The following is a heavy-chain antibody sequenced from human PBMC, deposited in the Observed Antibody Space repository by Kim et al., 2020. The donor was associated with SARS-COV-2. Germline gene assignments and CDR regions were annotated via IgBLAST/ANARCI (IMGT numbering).Heavy chain of an antibody. D-gene: IGHD5-18*01. V-gene: IGHV1-69*13. CDR2: IIPIFGTA. CDR1: GGTFSSYA. Sequence: SVKVSCKASGGTFSSYAISWVRQAPGQGLEWMGGIIPIFGTANYAQKFQGRVTITADESTSTAYMELSSLRSEDTAVYYCASAGRGLQLWCPLDYWGQGTLVTVSS. J-gene: IGHJ4*02. CDR3: ASAGRGLQLWCPLDY.